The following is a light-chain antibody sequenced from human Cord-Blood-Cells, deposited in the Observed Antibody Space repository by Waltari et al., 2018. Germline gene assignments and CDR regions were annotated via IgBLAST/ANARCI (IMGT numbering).Light chain of an antibody. CDR1: QSVSSY. CDR2: DAS. Sequence: EIVLTQSPATLSLSPGERATLSCRASQSVSSYLAWYQQKPGQAPRLLIYDASNRATGIPARFSGSGSGTDFTLTISRREPEDFAVYYCPQRSNWPGTFGQGTKLEIK. CDR3: PQRSNWPGT. V-gene: IGKV3-11*01. J-gene: IGKJ2*01.